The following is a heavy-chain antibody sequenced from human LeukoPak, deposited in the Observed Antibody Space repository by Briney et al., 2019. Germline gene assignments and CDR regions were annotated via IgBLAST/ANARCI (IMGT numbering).Heavy chain of an antibody. CDR1: VGSIGRSSYY. Sequence: PSETLSLTCTVSVGSIGRSSYYWGWIRQLPGKGLEWIGNIYYSGSTSYSPSLKSRVTISVDTSNNQFSLKVSSVTAADTAVYYCARQAAQTYDYWGQGTLVTVSS. J-gene: IGHJ4*02. CDR3: ARQAAQTYDY. V-gene: IGHV4-39*01. CDR2: IYYSGST.